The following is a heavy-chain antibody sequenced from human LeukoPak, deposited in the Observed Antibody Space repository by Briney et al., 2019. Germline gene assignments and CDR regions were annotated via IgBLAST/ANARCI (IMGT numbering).Heavy chain of an antibody. CDR1: GFTFSSYS. D-gene: IGHD3-10*01. Sequence: GGSLRLSCAASGFTFSSYSMNWVRQAPGKGLEWVSSISSSSSDIYYADSVKGRFTISRDNAKNSLYLQMNSLRAEDTAVYYCARGWFGESHGMDVWGQGTTVTVSS. V-gene: IGHV3-21*01. J-gene: IGHJ6*02. CDR2: ISSSSSDI. CDR3: ARGWFGESHGMDV.